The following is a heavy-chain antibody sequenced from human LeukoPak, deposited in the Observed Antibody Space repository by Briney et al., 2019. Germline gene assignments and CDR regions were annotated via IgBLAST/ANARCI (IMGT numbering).Heavy chain of an antibody. Sequence: GGSLRLSCAASGFTFGSYAMSWVRQAPGKGLEWVSAISGSGGSTYYADSVKGRFTISRDNSKNTLYLQMNSLRAEDTAVYYCAKDSRGSSGWYWFDPWGQGTLVTVSS. CDR1: GFTFGSYA. CDR2: ISGSGGST. V-gene: IGHV3-23*01. CDR3: AKDSRGSSGWYWFDP. D-gene: IGHD6-19*01. J-gene: IGHJ5*02.